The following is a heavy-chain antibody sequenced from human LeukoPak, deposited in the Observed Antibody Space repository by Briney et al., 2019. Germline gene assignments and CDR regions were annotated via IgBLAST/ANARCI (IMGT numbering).Heavy chain of an antibody. CDR2: IYHSGST. D-gene: IGHD5-12*01. V-gene: IGHV4-30-2*01. CDR1: GGSISSGGYS. Sequence: PSETLSLTCAVSGGSISSGGYSWSWIRQPPGKGLEWIGYIYHSGSTYYNPSLKSRVTISVDTSKNQFSLKLNSVTAADTAVYYCATRGGPLLTEGWFDPWGQGTLVTVSS. J-gene: IGHJ5*02. CDR3: ATRGGPLLTEGWFDP.